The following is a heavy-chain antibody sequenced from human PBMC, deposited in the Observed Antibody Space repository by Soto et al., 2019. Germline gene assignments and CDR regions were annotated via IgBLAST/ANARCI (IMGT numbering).Heavy chain of an antibody. CDR2: IYYSGST. Sequence: QLQLQESGPGLVKPSETLSLTCTVSGGSISSSSYYWGWIRQSPGKGLEWIGSIYYSGSTFYNPSLQSRVPVAVDTSKNQFPPKLSSVTAAGTAVYYCARHEMAPTSYWYFDLWGRGTLVTVSS. D-gene: IGHD1-1*01. CDR3: ARHEMAPTSYWYFDL. V-gene: IGHV4-39*01. CDR1: GGSISSSSYY. J-gene: IGHJ2*01.